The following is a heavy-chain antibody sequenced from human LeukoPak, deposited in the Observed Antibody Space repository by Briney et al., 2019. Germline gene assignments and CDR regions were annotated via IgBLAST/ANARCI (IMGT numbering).Heavy chain of an antibody. CDR2: FDPEDGET. J-gene: IGHJ6*03. V-gene: IGHV1-24*01. CDR1: GYTLTELS. Sequence: ASVKVSCKVSGYTLTELSMHWVRQAPGKGLEWMGGFDPEDGETIYAQKFQGRVTITADKSTSTAYMELSSLRSEDTAVYYCARGGDGYNLDYYYYMDVWGKGTTVTVSS. CDR3: ARGGDGYNLDYYYYMDV. D-gene: IGHD5-24*01.